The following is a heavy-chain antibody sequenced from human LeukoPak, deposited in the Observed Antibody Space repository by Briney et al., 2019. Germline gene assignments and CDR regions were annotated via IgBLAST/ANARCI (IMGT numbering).Heavy chain of an antibody. J-gene: IGHJ4*02. Sequence: GESLRLSCAASGFTFTTYWMTWVRQAPGKGLEWVASINQDGTEKYYVDPVKGRFTISRDNAKNSLYLQMNSLRVEDTAVFYCAKVAKYYYGSETYYFFEHWGQGTPVTASS. CDR2: INQDGTEK. D-gene: IGHD3-10*01. CDR3: AKVAKYYYGSETYYFFEH. CDR1: GFTFTTYW. V-gene: IGHV3-7*01.